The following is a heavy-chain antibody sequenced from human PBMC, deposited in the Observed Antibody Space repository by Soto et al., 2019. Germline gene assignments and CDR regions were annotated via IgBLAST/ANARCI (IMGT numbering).Heavy chain of an antibody. V-gene: IGHV3-33*01. J-gene: IGHJ6*02. Sequence: PGWSLRLSCAASGFTFSSYGTHWVRQAPGKGLEWVAVIWYDGSNKYYADSVKGRFTISRDNSKNTLYLQMNSLRAEDTAVYYCARDGNYYDSSGSIAPLWYYGMDVWGQGTTVTVSS. CDR1: GFTFSSYG. D-gene: IGHD3-22*01. CDR2: IWYDGSNK. CDR3: ARDGNYYDSSGSIAPLWYYGMDV.